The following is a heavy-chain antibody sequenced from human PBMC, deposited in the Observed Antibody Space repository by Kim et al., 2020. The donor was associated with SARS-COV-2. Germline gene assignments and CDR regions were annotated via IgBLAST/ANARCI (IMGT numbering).Heavy chain of an antibody. CDR2: IGASGAKT. J-gene: IGHJ4*02. CDR3: ATGQSLDF. CDR1: GFTFSTYG. Sequence: GSLRLSCAASGFTFSTYGMNWVRQAPGKGPEWVSAIGASGAKTFYADSVQGRFTISRDNSKNTLSLQMSSLRAEDSAVYYCATGQSLDFWGQGTLVTVSS. V-gene: IGHV3-23*01.